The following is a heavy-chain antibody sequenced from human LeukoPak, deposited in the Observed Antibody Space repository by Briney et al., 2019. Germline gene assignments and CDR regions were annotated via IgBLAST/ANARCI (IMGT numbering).Heavy chain of an antibody. J-gene: IGHJ4*02. D-gene: IGHD4-17*01. Sequence: NTAETLSLTCTVSAGSISNYYWRWIRQPPGKGLEGIGYISYSGTTNYNPSLKSRVTISVDPSKNQFSLKLNSVTAADTAVYYCAREGTHASGDYYFDYWGQGTLVTVSS. CDR3: AREGTHASGDYYFDY. V-gene: IGHV4-59*01. CDR1: AGSISNYY. CDR2: ISYSGTT.